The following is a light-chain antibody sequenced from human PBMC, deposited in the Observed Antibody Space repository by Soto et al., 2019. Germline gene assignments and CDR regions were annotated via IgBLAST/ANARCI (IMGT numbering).Light chain of an antibody. Sequence: DIQMTQSPSSLSASVGDRVTITCRASRNVHNYLNWYHQKPGKAPRLLISAASSLQSGVPSRFSGSGSGTDFTLTISSLQPEDFATYYCLQSYSPLYTFGQGTKLELK. V-gene: IGKV1-39*01. CDR3: LQSYSPLYT. CDR2: AAS. J-gene: IGKJ2*01. CDR1: RNVHNY.